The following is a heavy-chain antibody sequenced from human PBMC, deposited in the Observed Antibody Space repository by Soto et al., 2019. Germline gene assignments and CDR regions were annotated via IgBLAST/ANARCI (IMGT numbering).Heavy chain of an antibody. V-gene: IGHV3-7*05. Sequence: VQLVESGGDLVQPGGSLRLSCAASGLTFNNYWMSWVRQAPGKGLEWVANIRPDGNEQHYVDSVKGRFIFSRDNAKSSLALQMNNLTVEATAVYYSATSRGYSYEYWGEGNLVTVSS. CDR2: IRPDGNEQ. CDR3: ATSRGYSYEY. J-gene: IGHJ4*02. CDR1: GLTFNNYW. D-gene: IGHD5-18*01.